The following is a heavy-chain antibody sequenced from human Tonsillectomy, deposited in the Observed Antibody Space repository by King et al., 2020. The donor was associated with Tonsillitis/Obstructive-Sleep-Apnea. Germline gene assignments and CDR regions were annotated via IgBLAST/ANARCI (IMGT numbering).Heavy chain of an antibody. D-gene: IGHD1-26*01. CDR3: AKGVGSIVGAPLDY. Sequence: VQLVESGGGLVQPGRSLRLSCAASGFIFDDYGIHWVRQAPGKGLEWVSGISWNRGSIAYADSVKGRFTISRDNAKNSLYLQMDSLRSEDTALYYCAKGVGSIVGAPLDYWGQGTLVTVSS. V-gene: IGHV3-9*01. CDR1: GFIFDDYG. CDR2: ISWNRGSI. J-gene: IGHJ4*02.